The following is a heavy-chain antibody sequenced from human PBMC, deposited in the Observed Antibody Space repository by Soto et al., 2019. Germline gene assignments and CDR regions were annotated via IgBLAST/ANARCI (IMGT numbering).Heavy chain of an antibody. V-gene: IGHV6-1*01. J-gene: IGHJ6*03. CDR3: LSAELRWNYYSYYYMDV. D-gene: IGHD4-17*01. CDR1: GDSVSSNSAA. CDR2: TYYRSKWYN. Sequence: SQTLSLTCAISGDSVSSNSAAWNWIRQSPSRDLEWLGRTYYRSKWYNDYIVSVKSRITINPYTSKNQFSMQLNSVTPEDTSVYYCLSAELRWNYYSYYYMDVWGKGTTVTVSS.